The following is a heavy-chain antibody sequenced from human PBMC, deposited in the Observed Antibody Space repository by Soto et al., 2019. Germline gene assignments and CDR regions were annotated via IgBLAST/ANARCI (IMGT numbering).Heavy chain of an antibody. Sequence: PSETLSLTCTVSGGSISGGDYYWSWIRQPPGKGLEWIGYIYYSGSTYYNPSLKSRVTISVDTSKNQFSLKLSSVTAADTAVYYCARAASITMIVVVNNYYFDYWGQGTLVTVSS. D-gene: IGHD3-22*01. J-gene: IGHJ4*02. CDR1: GGSISGGDYY. CDR3: ARAASITMIVVVNNYYFDY. CDR2: IYYSGST. V-gene: IGHV4-30-4*01.